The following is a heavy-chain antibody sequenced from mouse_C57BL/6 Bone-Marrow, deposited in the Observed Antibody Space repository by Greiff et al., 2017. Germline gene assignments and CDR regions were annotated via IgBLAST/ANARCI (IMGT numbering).Heavy chain of an antibody. D-gene: IGHD1-1*01. J-gene: IGHJ4*01. Sequence: QVQLKESGPELVKPGASVKISCKASGYSFTSYYIHWVKQRPGQGLEWIGWIYPGGGNTKYNEKFKGKATLTADTSSSTAYMQLSSLTSEDSAVYYCARGRNYYGSSERNAMDYWGQGTSVTVSS. CDR1: GYSFTSYY. V-gene: IGHV1-66*01. CDR3: ARGRNYYGSSERNAMDY. CDR2: IYPGGGNT.